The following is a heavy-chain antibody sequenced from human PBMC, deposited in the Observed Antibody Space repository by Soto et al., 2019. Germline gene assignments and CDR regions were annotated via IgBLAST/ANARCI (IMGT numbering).Heavy chain of an antibody. CDR2: ILSDGSAK. CDR1: GFTLSRYT. Sequence: GESLRLFCVVSGFTLSRYTMHWVRQAPGKGLEWVALILSDGSAKYYADSVKGRFTISGDDSLYLEMTSLRGEDTAVYYCARGGYCSGGSCLDGMDVWGQGTTVTVSS. CDR3: ARGGYCSGGSCLDGMDV. J-gene: IGHJ6*02. D-gene: IGHD2-15*01. V-gene: IGHV3-30-3*01.